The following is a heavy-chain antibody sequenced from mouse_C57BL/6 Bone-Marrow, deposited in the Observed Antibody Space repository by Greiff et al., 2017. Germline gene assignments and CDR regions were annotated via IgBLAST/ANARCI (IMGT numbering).Heavy chain of an antibody. J-gene: IGHJ4*01. CDR1: GFTFSDYG. CDR3: ARRLRYAMDY. D-gene: IGHD2-2*01. CDR2: ISSGSSTI. Sequence: EVKLVESGGGFVKPGGSLKLSCAASGFTFSDYGMHWVRQAPEKGLEWVAYISSGSSTIYYADTVKGRFTISRDNAKNTLFLQMTSLRSEDTAMYYCARRLRYAMDYWGQGTSVTVSS. V-gene: IGHV5-17*01.